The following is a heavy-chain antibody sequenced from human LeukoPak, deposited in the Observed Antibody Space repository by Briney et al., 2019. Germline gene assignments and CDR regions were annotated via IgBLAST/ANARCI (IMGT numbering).Heavy chain of an antibody. CDR1: GFTFSSYA. J-gene: IGHJ4*02. CDR3: TPDPDYYDSSGYYYVGY. D-gene: IGHD3-22*01. CDR2: ISGSGGST. V-gene: IGHV3-23*01. Sequence: GGSLRLSCAASGFTFSSYAMSWVRQAPGKGLEWVSAISGSGGSTYYADSVKGRFTISRDNSKNTLYLQMNSLRAEDTAVYYCTPDPDYYDSSGYYYVGYWGQGTLVTVSS.